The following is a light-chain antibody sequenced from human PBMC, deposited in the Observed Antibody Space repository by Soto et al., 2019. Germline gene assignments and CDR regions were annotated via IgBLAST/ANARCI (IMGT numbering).Light chain of an antibody. V-gene: IGKV1-5*01. J-gene: IGKJ1*01. CDR1: QTIDRW. CDR2: DAS. Sequence: DIQLTQSPSTLSASSGDRVVITCRASQTIDRWLAWYQQRPGLAPRLLIYDASTLESGDPSRFRGSGSETEFTLVISSLKPDDFATYHCQQYEGNPTFGQGT. CDR3: QQYEGNPT.